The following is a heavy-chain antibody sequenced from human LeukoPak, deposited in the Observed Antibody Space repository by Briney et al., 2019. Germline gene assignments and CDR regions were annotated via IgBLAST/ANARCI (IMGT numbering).Heavy chain of an antibody. Sequence: SVKVSCKASGGTFSSYTISWVRQAPGQGLEWMGRIIPIFGIANYAQKFQGRVTITADKSTSTAYMELSSLRSEDTAVYYCARDQLDTAMVTSRGSNNWFDPWGQGTLVTVSS. V-gene: IGHV1-69*04. CDR1: GGTFSSYT. J-gene: IGHJ5*02. CDR2: IIPIFGIA. CDR3: ARDQLDTAMVTSRGSNNWFDP. D-gene: IGHD5-18*01.